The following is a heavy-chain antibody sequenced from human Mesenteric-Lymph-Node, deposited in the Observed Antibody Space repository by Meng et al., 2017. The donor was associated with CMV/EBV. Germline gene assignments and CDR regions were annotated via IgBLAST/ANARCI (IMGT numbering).Heavy chain of an antibody. CDR3: ARSRYNYGYGMVDY. V-gene: IGHV3-48*03. J-gene: IGHJ4*02. CDR1: GFTFSSYE. CDR2: ISSSGSSI. D-gene: IGHD5-18*01. Sequence: GESLKISCAASGFTFSSYEMNWVRQAPGKGLEWVSYISSSGSSIYYADSVKGRFTISRDNAKNSLYLQMNSLRVEDTAVYYCARSRYNYGYGMVDYWGQGTLVTVSS.